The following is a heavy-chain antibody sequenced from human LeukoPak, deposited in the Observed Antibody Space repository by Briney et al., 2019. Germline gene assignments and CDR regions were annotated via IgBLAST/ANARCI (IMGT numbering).Heavy chain of an antibody. CDR1: GYSFPTYW. Sequence: GESLKISCKGSGYSFPTYWIGWVRQMPGKGPEWMGIIYPNDVDTRYSPSFQGQVTISADKSIRTAYLQWSSLKASDTAMYYCARRGYSGNEEFDYWGQGTLVTVSS. CDR3: ARRGYSGNEEFDY. J-gene: IGHJ4*02. V-gene: IGHV5-51*01. D-gene: IGHD5-12*01. CDR2: IYPNDVDT.